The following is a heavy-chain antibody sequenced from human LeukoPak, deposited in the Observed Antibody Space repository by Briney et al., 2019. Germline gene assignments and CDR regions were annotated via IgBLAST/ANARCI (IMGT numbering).Heavy chain of an antibody. CDR2: INPDGSTT. V-gene: IGHV3-74*01. CDR3: ARHYGDYAPFFDY. J-gene: IGHJ4*02. CDR1: GFTFSRYW. Sequence: PGGSLRLSCAASGFTFSRYWIHWVRQAPGKGLEWVSRINPDGSTTTYADSVKGRFTISRDNAKNTVYLQMNSLRAEDTAVYYCARHYGDYAPFFDYWGQGTLVTVSS. D-gene: IGHD4-17*01.